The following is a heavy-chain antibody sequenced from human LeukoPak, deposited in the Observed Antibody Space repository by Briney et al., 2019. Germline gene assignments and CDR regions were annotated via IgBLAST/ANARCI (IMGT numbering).Heavy chain of an antibody. CDR1: GFTVSNNY. D-gene: IGHD3-22*01. CDR3: ARASSSGYRGADF. Sequence: GGSLRLSCAASGFTVSNNYMSWVRQAPGKGPEWVSVIYSGGSTYYADSVKGRFTISRDNAKNSLYLQMHSLGAEDTAVYYCARASSSGYRGADFWGQGTLVTVSS. CDR2: IYSGGST. J-gene: IGHJ4*02. V-gene: IGHV3-53*01.